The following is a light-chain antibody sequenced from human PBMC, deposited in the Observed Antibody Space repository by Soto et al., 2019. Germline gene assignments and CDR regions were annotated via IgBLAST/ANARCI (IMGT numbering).Light chain of an antibody. J-gene: IGKJ4*01. CDR3: QQSDHLPLT. V-gene: IGKV1-33*01. CDR1: QNIYNY. CDR2: DAS. Sequence: DIQMTQSPSSLSASVGDRVTITCQASQNIYNYLNWYQQKPGKAPKLLIYDASNLETGVPSRFTGSGSGTDFTLTINSLQPEDIAPYHCQQSDHLPLTFGGGTRVEIK.